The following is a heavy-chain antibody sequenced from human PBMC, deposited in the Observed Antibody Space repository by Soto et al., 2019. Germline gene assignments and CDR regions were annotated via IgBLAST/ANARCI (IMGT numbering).Heavy chain of an antibody. CDR1: GYTFTSYD. D-gene: IGHD2-2*01. J-gene: IGHJ4*02. V-gene: IGHV1-8*01. Sequence: ASVKVSCKASGYTFTSYDFNWVRQATGQGLEWMGWMNPNSGNTGYAQKFQGRVTMTRNTSISTAYMELSSLKSEDTAVYYCARGERYCSRTGCSIDYWGQGTLVTVSS. CDR3: ARGERYCSRTGCSIDY. CDR2: MNPNSGNT.